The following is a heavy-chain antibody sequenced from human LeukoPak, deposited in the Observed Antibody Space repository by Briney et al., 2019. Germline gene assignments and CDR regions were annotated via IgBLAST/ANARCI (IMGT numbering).Heavy chain of an antibody. D-gene: IGHD1-1*01. V-gene: IGHV3-30*18. CDR2: ISNDGSKK. J-gene: IGHJ6*02. CDR3: AKDRSPTGSYYGMDV. Sequence: GGSLRLSCAASGFTFSSYAMRWVRQAPGKGLEWVAVISNDGSKKFYIDSVKGRFTVSSAKSTATLYLKMNSLRPEDTAVYYCAKDRSPTGSYYGMDVWGQGTTVIVSS. CDR1: GFTFSSYA.